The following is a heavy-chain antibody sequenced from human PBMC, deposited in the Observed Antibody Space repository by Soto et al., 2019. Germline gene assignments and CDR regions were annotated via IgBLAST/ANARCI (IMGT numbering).Heavy chain of an antibody. CDR2: ISYDGSNK. CDR3: AKDRLGSSWLYGGGNYYYYGMDV. CDR1: GFTFSSYG. Sequence: GGSLRLSCAASGFTFSSYGMHWVRQAPGKGLEWVAVISYDGSNKYYADSVKGRLTISRDNSKNTLYLQMNSLRAEDTAAYYCAKDRLGSSWLYGGGNYYYYGMDVWGQGTTVTVSS. V-gene: IGHV3-30*18. D-gene: IGHD6-13*01. J-gene: IGHJ6*02.